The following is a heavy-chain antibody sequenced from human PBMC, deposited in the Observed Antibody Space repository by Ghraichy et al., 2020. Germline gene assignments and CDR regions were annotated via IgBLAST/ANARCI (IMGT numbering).Heavy chain of an antibody. CDR1: GYTFTSYG. J-gene: IGHJ4*02. D-gene: IGHD3-3*01. Sequence: ASVKVSCKASGYTFTSYGISWVRQAPGQGLEWMGWISAYNGDTNYAQKLQGRVTMTTDTFTSTAYMELRSLRSDDTAVYYCARDSDFWSGYPVYFDYWGQGTLVTVSS. CDR3: ARDSDFWSGYPVYFDY. V-gene: IGHV1-18*01. CDR2: ISAYNGDT.